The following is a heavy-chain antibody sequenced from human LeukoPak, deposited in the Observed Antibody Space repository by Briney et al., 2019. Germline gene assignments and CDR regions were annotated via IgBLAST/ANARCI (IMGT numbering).Heavy chain of an antibody. V-gene: IGHV4-59*01. Sequence: PSETLSLTCTVSGGSISSYYWSWIRQPPGKGLEWIGYIYYSGSTNYNPSLKSRVIISVDTSKNQFSLKLSSVTAADTAVYYCARASLSPERRYFDYWGQGTLVTVSS. CDR2: IYYSGST. D-gene: IGHD1-1*01. CDR3: ARASLSPERRYFDY. CDR1: GGSISSYY. J-gene: IGHJ4*02.